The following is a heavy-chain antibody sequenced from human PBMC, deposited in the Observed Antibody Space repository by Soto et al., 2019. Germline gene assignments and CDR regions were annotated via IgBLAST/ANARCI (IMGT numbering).Heavy chain of an antibody. CDR2: INPSGGST. V-gene: IGHV1-46*03. CDR3: ASTQDCSSTSCYRPEYYFDY. J-gene: IGHJ4*02. Sequence: QVQLVQSGAEVKKPGASVKVSCKASGYTFTSYYMHWVRQAPGQGLEWMVIINPSGGSTSYAQKFQGRVTMTRDTSTSTVYMELSSLRSEDTAVYYCASTQDCSSTSCYRPEYYFDYWGQGTLVTVSS. CDR1: GYTFTSYY. D-gene: IGHD2-2*01.